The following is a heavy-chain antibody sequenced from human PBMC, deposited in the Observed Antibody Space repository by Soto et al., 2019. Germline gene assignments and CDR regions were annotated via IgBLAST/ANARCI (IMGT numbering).Heavy chain of an antibody. CDR2: TYYRSKWSS. CDR1: GDSVSRNGVA. CDR3: VRGKYSAFDS. Sequence: QVQLRQSGPGLVKPSQTLSLTCAISGDSVSRNGVAWNWIRQSPSRGLEWLGRTYYRSKWSSDYAVSLKSRKTINPDTYKSQVSLQLKYVAPDDTAVYYCVRGKYSAFDSWGQGTLVTVSS. V-gene: IGHV6-1*01. D-gene: IGHD2-21*01. J-gene: IGHJ4*02.